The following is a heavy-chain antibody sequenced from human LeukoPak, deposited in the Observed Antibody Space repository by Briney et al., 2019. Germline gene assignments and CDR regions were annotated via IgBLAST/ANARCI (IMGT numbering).Heavy chain of an antibody. CDR1: GFTFSSYG. Sequence: PGGSLRLSCAASGFTFSSYGMSWVRQAPGKGLEWVSAISGSGGSTYYADSVKGRFTISRDNAKNSLYLQMNSLRAEDTAVYYCARDVQWLRPFDYWGQGTLVTVSS. CDR3: ARDVQWLRPFDY. CDR2: ISGSGGST. D-gene: IGHD5-12*01. V-gene: IGHV3-23*01. J-gene: IGHJ4*02.